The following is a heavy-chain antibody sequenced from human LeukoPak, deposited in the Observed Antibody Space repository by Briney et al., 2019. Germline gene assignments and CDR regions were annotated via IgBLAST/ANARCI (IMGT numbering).Heavy chain of an antibody. V-gene: IGHV3-23*01. CDR2: MSGSGGMT. Sequence: GGSLRLSCAVSGFTFSAYAMSWVRQAPGKGLEWVSAMSGSGGMTYYADSVKGRFSISRDNSKNTLHLQMNSLRAEDTAVYYCAKGAMPYYDGSGYNYFDYWGQGTPVTVSA. J-gene: IGHJ4*02. CDR1: GFTFSAYA. CDR3: AKGAMPYYDGSGYNYFDY. D-gene: IGHD3-22*01.